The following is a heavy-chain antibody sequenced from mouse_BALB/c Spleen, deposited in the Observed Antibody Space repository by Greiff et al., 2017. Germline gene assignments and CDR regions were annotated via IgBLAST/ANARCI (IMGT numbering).Heavy chain of an antibody. J-gene: IGHJ3*01. Sequence: EVHLVESGGDLVKPGGSLKLSCAASGFTFSSYGMSWVRQTPDKRLEWVATISSGGSYTYYPDSVKGRFTISRDNAKNTLYLQMSSLKSEDTAMYYCARVYGPFAYWGQGTLVTVSA. D-gene: IGHD1-2*01. V-gene: IGHV5-6*01. CDR1: GFTFSSYG. CDR2: ISSGGSYT. CDR3: ARVYGPFAY.